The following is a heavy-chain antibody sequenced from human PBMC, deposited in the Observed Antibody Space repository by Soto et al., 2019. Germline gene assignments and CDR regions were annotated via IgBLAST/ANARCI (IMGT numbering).Heavy chain of an antibody. Sequence: QVQLVQSGAEVKKPGSSVKVSCKASGGTFSSYAISWVRQAPGQGLEWMGGIIPIFGTANYAKKFQGRVTITADESTSTANMELSSLRSEDTAVDYCAFGPPIAAAGTHFDYWGQGTLVTVSS. CDR3: AFGPPIAAAGTHFDY. V-gene: IGHV1-69*12. CDR1: GGTFSSYA. CDR2: IIPIFGTA. D-gene: IGHD6-13*01. J-gene: IGHJ4*02.